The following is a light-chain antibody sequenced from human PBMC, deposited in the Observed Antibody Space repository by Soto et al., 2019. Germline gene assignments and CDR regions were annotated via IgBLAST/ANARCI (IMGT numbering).Light chain of an antibody. V-gene: IGLV2-8*01. CDR1: SSDVGRYNY. J-gene: IGLJ2*01. CDR2: EVN. Sequence: QSVLTQPPSASGSPGQTVTISCTGTSSDVGRYNYVSWYQQHPGKAPKLMIYEVNKRPSGVPDRFSGSKSGNTASLSVSGLQADDEAHYYCTSYGGSNAYVMIGGGTKLTVL. CDR3: TSYGGSNAYVM.